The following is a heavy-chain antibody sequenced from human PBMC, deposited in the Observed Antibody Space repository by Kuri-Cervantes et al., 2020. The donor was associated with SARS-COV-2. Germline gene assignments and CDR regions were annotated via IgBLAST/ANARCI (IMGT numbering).Heavy chain of an antibody. V-gene: IGHV1-46*01. J-gene: IGHJ6*02. Sequence: ASVKVSCKASGYTFTSYYMHWVRQAPGQGLEWMGIINPSGGSTSYAQKFQGRVTMTRDTSTSTVYMELSSLRSEDTAVYYCAREGRKIDYYYGMDVWGQGTTVTVSS. D-gene: IGHD1-14*01. CDR2: INPSGGST. CDR1: GYTFTSYY. CDR3: AREGRKIDYYYGMDV.